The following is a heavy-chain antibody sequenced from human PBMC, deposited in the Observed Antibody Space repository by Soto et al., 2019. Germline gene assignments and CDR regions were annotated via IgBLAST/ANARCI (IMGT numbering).Heavy chain of an antibody. CDR2: ISSSGSTI. CDR3: ARDRGYIRFDP. V-gene: IGHV3-48*03. Sequence: PWGSLRLSCAASGFTFSSYEMNWVRQAPGKGLEWVSYISSSGSTIYYADSVKGRFTISRDNAKNSLYLQMNSLRAEDTAVYYCARDRGYIRFDPWGQGTLVTVSS. CDR1: GFTFSSYE. D-gene: IGHD6-25*01. J-gene: IGHJ5*02.